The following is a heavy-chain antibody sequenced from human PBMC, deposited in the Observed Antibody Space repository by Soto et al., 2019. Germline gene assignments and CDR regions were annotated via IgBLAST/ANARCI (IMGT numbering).Heavy chain of an antibody. CDR1: GFTFSSYG. CDR3: ARGGSYYDVYWYFQH. CDR2: IWYDGSNK. J-gene: IGHJ1*01. V-gene: IGHV3-33*01. Sequence: PGGSLRLSCAASGFTFSSYGMHWVRQAPGKGLEWVAVIWYDGSNKYYADSVKGRFTISRDNSKNTLYLQMNSLRAEDTAVYYCARGGSYYDVYWYFQHWGQGTLVTVSS. D-gene: IGHD1-26*01.